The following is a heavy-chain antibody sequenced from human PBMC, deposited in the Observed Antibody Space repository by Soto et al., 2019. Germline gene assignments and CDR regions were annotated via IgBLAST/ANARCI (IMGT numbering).Heavy chain of an antibody. CDR1: GVSISSGGYY. J-gene: IGHJ6*02. CDR3: ARDLLITIFGVVLLGYYGMDV. CDR2: IYYSGST. D-gene: IGHD3-3*01. Sequence: PSETLSLTCTVSGVSISSGGYYWSWIRQHPGKGLEWIGYIYYSGSTYYNPSLKSRVTISVDTSKNQFSLKLSSVTAADTAVYYCARDLLITIFGVVLLGYYGMDVWGQGTTVTVSS. V-gene: IGHV4-31*03.